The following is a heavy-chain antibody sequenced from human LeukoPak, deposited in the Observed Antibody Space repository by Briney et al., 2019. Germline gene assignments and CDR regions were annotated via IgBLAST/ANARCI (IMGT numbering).Heavy chain of an antibody. D-gene: IGHD6-13*01. V-gene: IGHV1-18*04. J-gene: IGHJ5*02. Sequence: ASVKVSCKASGYTFTSYGISWVRQAPGQGLEWMGWISAYNGNTNHAQKLQGRVTMTTDTSTSTAYMELRSLRSDDTAVYYCARVPFGGSSSWYDGWFDPWGQGTLVTVSS. CDR2: ISAYNGNT. CDR3: ARVPFGGSSSWYDGWFDP. CDR1: GYTFTSYG.